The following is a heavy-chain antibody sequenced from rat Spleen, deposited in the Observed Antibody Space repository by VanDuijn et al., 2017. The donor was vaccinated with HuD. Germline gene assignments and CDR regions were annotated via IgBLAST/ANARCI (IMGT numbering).Heavy chain of an antibody. Sequence: EVQLVESGGGFVQPGRSLKLSCAASGFTFSNYYTAWVRQAPTKGLEWVASISTDGDNTYYRDSVKGRFTVSRHDAKSTLYLQMDSLRSEDTATYYCTRQGNNFWYFDFWGPGTMVTVSS. CDR1: GFTFSNYY. D-gene: IGHD4-5*01. V-gene: IGHV5-25*01. J-gene: IGHJ1*01. CDR3: TRQGNNFWYFDF. CDR2: ISTDGDNT.